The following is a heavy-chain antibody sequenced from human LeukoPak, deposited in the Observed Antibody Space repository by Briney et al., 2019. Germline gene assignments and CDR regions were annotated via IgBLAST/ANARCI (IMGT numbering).Heavy chain of an antibody. CDR2: IRSNGATA. CDR1: GFTFRSYE. D-gene: IGHD1-1*01. V-gene: IGHV3-23*01. CDR3: ARGQEFDDGVFDS. Sequence: GGSLRLSCAASGFTFRSYEMNWVRQAPGKGLEWVSTIRSNGATAYNADSVKGRFTISRDNSKNTVYLQMNGLRVEDTAIYYCARGQEFDDGVFDSWGQGTLVTVSS. J-gene: IGHJ4*02.